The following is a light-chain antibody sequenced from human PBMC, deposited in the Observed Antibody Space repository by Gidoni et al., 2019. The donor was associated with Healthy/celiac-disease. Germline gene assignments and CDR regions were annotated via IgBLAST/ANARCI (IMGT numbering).Light chain of an antibody. Sequence: PAPLSLSPGERATLSCRASQSVSSYLAWYQQKPGQAPRLLIYDASNRATGIPARFSGSGSGTDFTLTISSLEPEDFAVYYCQQRSNWPPFFGPGTKVDIK. V-gene: IGKV3-11*01. CDR1: QSVSSY. CDR3: QQRSNWPPF. J-gene: IGKJ3*01. CDR2: DAS.